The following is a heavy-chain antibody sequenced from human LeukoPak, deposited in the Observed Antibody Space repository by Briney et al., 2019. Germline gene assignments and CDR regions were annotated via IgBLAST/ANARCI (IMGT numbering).Heavy chain of an antibody. CDR2: IYTSGST. CDR3: ARVRWPTTGDKEVRGVITGGSYMDV. D-gene: IGHD3-10*01. V-gene: IGHV4-4*07. J-gene: IGHJ6*03. CDR1: GGSISSYY. Sequence: SETLSLTCTVSGGSISSYYWSWIRHPAGKGLEWIGRIYTSGSTNYNPSLKSRVTISVDTSKNQFPLKLTSATAADTAVHYCARVRWPTTGDKEVRGVITGGSYMDVWGKGTTVTISS.